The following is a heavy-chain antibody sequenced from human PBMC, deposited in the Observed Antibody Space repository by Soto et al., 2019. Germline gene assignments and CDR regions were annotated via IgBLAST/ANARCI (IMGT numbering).Heavy chain of an antibody. D-gene: IGHD3-16*01. CDR3: ARDGWGSTWSSDL. CDR1: GVTFKDYG. V-gene: IGHV3-30*03. CDR2: ISYDGKQT. Sequence: GGSLRLSCGAPGVTFKDYGMHWVRQAPGKGLEWVAVISYDGKQTYYADSVKGRFTISKDKSKRTLFLQMNSLRVDDTAVYYCARDGWGSTWSSDLWGRATMVTV. J-gene: IGHJ2*01.